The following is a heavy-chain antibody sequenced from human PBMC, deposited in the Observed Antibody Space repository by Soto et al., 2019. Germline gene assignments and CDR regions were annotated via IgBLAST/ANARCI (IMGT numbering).Heavy chain of an antibody. D-gene: IGHD6-19*01. CDR1: GFTFSSYG. J-gene: IGHJ4*02. Sequence: PGGSLRLSCAASGFTFSSYGMSWVRQAPGKGLEWVSATAGSGGSTYYADSVKGRFTMSRDNSKNTLYLQMNSLRAEDTAVYYCAKSRRGSSGWYFSDYWGQGTLVTVS. CDR2: TAGSGGST. CDR3: AKSRRGSSGWYFSDY. V-gene: IGHV3-23*01.